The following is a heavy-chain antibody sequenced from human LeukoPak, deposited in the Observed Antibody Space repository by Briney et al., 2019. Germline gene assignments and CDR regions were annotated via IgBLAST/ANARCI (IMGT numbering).Heavy chain of an antibody. D-gene: IGHD5-12*01. CDR3: ARSGYDYSWFDP. J-gene: IGHJ5*02. CDR1: GYTFTSYY. V-gene: IGHV1-46*01. CDR2: INPSGGST. Sequence: ASVKVSCKASGYTFTSYYMHWVRQAPGQGLEWMGIINPSGGSTSYAQKFQGRVTMTRDTSTSTAYMELRSLRSDDTAVYYCARSGYDYSWFDPWGQGTLVTVSS.